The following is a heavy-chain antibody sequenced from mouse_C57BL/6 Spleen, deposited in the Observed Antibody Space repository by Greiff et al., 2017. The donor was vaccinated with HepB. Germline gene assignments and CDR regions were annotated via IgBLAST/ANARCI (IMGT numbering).Heavy chain of an antibody. CDR1: GYTFTSYT. D-gene: IGHD2-1*01. CDR2: INPSSGYT. J-gene: IGHJ2*01. V-gene: IGHV1-4*01. CDR3: ARWKYGNYGDY. Sequence: QVQLQQSGAELARPGASVKMSCKASGYTFTSYTMPWVKQRPGKGLEWIGYINPSSGYTKYNQKFKDKATLTADKSSSTAYMQLSSLTSEDSAVYYCARWKYGNYGDYWGQGTTLTVSS.